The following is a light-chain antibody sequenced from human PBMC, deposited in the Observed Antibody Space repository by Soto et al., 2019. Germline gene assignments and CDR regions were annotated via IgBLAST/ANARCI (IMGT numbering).Light chain of an antibody. J-gene: IGKJ1*01. CDR1: QSFSSY. Sequence: DIQMTQSPSSLAASVGDRATITCRASQSFSSYINWYQQKPGKAPKLLIYAASSLQSGVPSRFSGSGSGTDFTLTISSLQPEDFATYYCQQSYSTPRTFGQGTKVDIK. CDR2: AAS. CDR3: QQSYSTPRT. V-gene: IGKV1-39*01.